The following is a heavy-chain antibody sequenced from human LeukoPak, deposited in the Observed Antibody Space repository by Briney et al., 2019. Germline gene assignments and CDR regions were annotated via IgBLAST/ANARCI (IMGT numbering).Heavy chain of an antibody. V-gene: IGHV3-30*18. CDR1: GFPFSRYG. J-gene: IGHJ4*02. CDR2: ISYDGANK. D-gene: IGHD5-12*01. CDR3: AKDVVGYDFFRDYFDY. Sequence: GGSLRLSCVPSGFPFSRYGMHWVRQAPGKGLEWVAVISYDGANKYYADSVNGRFTISRDNSKNMLYLQMNSLRAEDTAVYYCAKDVVGYDFFRDYFDYWGQGTLVTVSS.